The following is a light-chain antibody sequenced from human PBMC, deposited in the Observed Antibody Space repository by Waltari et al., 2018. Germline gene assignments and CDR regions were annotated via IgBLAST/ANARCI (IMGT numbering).Light chain of an antibody. CDR2: DAS. Sequence: QSALTQPASVSGSPGQSITISCTGTSSDVGGYNYVSWYQQHPGKAPKLMIYDASKRPSGVSKRFSGSKSGNTASLTISGLQAEDEADYYCSSYTSSSTLVVFGGGTKLTVL. V-gene: IGLV2-14*01. CDR3: SSYTSSSTLVV. CDR1: SSDVGGYNY. J-gene: IGLJ2*01.